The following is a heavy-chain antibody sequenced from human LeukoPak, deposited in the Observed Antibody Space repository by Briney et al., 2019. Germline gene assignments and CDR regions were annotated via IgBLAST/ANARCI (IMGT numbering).Heavy chain of an antibody. Sequence: GGSLRLSCAASGFTFSSYSMNWVRQAPGKGLEWVSSISSSSSYIYYADSVKGRFTISRDNAKNSLYLQMNSLRAEDTAVYYRARDLLVGASFDYWGQGTLVTVSS. D-gene: IGHD1-26*01. V-gene: IGHV3-21*01. J-gene: IGHJ4*02. CDR1: GFTFSSYS. CDR2: ISSSSSYI. CDR3: ARDLLVGASFDY.